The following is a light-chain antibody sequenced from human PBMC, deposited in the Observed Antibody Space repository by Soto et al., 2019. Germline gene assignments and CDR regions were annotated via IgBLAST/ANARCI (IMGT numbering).Light chain of an antibody. J-gene: IGKJ4*01. CDR3: HQRSNWPST. CDR1: QSVSGY. V-gene: IGKV3-11*01. Sequence: EIVLTQSPATLSLSPGERATLFCRASQSVSGYLAWYQQKPGQAPRLLIYDTSNRATGIPARFSGSGSGTDFTLTISSLEPEDFAVYYCHQRSNWPSTFGGGTKVEIK. CDR2: DTS.